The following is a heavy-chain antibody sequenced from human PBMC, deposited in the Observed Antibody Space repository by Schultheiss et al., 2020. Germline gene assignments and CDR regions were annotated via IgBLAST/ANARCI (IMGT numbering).Heavy chain of an antibody. CDR3: ARADYYGSGSYQTNGNYYYGMDV. CDR1: GFIFDDFA. V-gene: IGHV3-9*01. CDR2: ISWNSGTI. Sequence: GGSMRLSCAASGFIFDDFAMHWVRQAPGKGLEWVSGISWNSGTIGYADSVRGRFTISRDNSKNTLYLQMNSLRAEDTAVYYCARADYYGSGSYQTNGNYYYGMDVWGPGTTFTVSS. D-gene: IGHD3-10*01. J-gene: IGHJ6*02.